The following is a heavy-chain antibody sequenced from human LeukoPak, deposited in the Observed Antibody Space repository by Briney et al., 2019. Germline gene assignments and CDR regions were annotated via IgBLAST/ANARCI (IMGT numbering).Heavy chain of an antibody. D-gene: IGHD1-7*01. V-gene: IGHV1-2*02. CDR2: INPNSGGT. J-gene: IGHJ4*02. Sequence: GASVKVSCKASGYTFTGYYMHWVRQAPGQGLEWTGWINPNSGGTNYAQKFQGRVTMTRDTSISTAYMELSRLRSDDTAVYYCARDHVNWNYRDPLYYFDYWGQGTLVTVSS. CDR1: GYTFTGYY. CDR3: ARDHVNWNYRDPLYYFDY.